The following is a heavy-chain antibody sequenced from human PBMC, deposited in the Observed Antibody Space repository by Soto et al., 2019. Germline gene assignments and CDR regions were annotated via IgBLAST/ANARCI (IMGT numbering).Heavy chain of an antibody. D-gene: IGHD5-12*01. CDR3: AKYRSTDAEGYRLDF. Sequence: PSETLSLTCIVSGASINHNYWSWIRQSPGRGLEWIGFVYYTGTTTTKYNPSLQSRVAMSVDSPKNQFSLKLTSMTAADTAFYYCAKYRSTDAEGYRLDFWGPGTLVTVYS. CDR1: GASINHNY. CDR2: VYYTGTT. J-gene: IGHJ4*02. V-gene: IGHV4-59*01.